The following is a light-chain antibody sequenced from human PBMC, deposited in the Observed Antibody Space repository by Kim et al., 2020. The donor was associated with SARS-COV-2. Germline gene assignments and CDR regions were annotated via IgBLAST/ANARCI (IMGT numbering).Light chain of an antibody. CDR3: NSRDSSGDRV. J-gene: IGLJ3*02. Sequence: SSELTQDPAVSVALGQTVRITCQGDSLRDYYASWYQQKSGQAPILVIYGKNNRPSGIPDRFSGSSSGNTASLTITGAQAEDEADYYCNSRDSSGDRVFGGGTQLTVL. CDR1: SLRDYY. V-gene: IGLV3-19*01. CDR2: GKN.